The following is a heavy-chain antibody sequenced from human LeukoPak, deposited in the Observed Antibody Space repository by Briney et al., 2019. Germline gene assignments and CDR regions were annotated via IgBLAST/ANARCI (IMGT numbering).Heavy chain of an antibody. CDR2: INPNSGGT. V-gene: IGHV1-2*06. CDR1: GYTFTGYY. D-gene: IGHD6-6*01. J-gene: IGHJ4*02. CDR3: ARDGGFSSSSGY. Sequence: VSCEASGYTFTGYYMHWVRQAPGQGLEWMGRINPNSGGTNYAQKFQGRVTMTRDTSISTAYMELSRLRSDDTAVYYCARDGGFSSSSGYWGQGTLVTVSS.